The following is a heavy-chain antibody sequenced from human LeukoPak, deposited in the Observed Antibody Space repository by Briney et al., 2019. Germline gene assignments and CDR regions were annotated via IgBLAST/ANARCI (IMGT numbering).Heavy chain of an antibody. CDR2: IYPGDSDT. Sequence: EALKISCQGSGYSFTCYWIGWVRQMPGKGLEWMGIIYPGDSDTRDSPSFHGQVTISADKSISTAYLQWSSLKAWDTAKYSCARLLIRAGRGWEYYFDYWGQGTLVTVSS. CDR1: GYSFTCYW. V-gene: IGHV5-51*01. J-gene: IGHJ4*02. D-gene: IGHD1-26*01. CDR3: ARLLIRAGRGWEYYFDY.